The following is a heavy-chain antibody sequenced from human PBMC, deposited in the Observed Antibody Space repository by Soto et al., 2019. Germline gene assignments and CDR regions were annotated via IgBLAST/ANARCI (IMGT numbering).Heavy chain of an antibody. CDR3: AKQRDNWNDCLDY. CDR2: ISGSGGSR. Sequence: GGSLRLSCAASRFTFGSYAMSWVRQAPGKGLEWVSAISGSGGSRDYVDSVKGRFTISRDNSKNTLYLQMNSLRVEDTAVYYRAKQRDNWNDCLDYWGQGTLVTVSS. D-gene: IGHD1-1*01. V-gene: IGHV3-23*01. J-gene: IGHJ4*02. CDR1: RFTFGSYA.